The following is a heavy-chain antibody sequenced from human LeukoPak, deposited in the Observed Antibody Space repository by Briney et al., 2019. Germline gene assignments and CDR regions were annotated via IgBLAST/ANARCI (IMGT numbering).Heavy chain of an antibody. J-gene: IGHJ2*01. D-gene: IGHD3-3*01. Sequence: ASVKVSCKASGYTFTSYDINWVRQATEQGLEWMGWMNPNSGNTGYAQKFQGRVTMTRNTSISTAYMELSSLRSEDTAVYYCARISRLNWYFDLWGRGTLVTVSS. V-gene: IGHV1-8*01. CDR2: MNPNSGNT. CDR1: GYTFTSYD. CDR3: ARISRLNWYFDL.